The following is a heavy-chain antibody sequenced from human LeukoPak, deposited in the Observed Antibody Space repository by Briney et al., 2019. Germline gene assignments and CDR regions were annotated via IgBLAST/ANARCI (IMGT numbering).Heavy chain of an antibody. CDR3: ARAQRGDSSGYATFDY. CDR1: GFTFSSYS. J-gene: IGHJ4*02. CDR2: ISSSSSYI. V-gene: IGHV3-21*01. Sequence: GGSLRLSCAASGFTFSSYSMNWVRRAPGKGLEWVSSISSSSSYIYYADSVKGRFTISRDNAKNSLYLQMNSLRAEDTAVYYCARAQRGDSSGYATFDYWGQGTLVTVSS. D-gene: IGHD3-22*01.